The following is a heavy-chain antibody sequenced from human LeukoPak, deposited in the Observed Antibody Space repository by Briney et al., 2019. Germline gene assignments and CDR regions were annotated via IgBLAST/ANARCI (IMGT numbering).Heavy chain of an antibody. CDR1: GFTFSSYA. CDR3: ARSIVGATISGNAFDI. V-gene: IGHV3-30-3*01. J-gene: IGHJ3*02. Sequence: GGSLRLSCAASGFTFSSYAMHWVRQAPGKGLEWVAVISYDGSNKYYADSVKGRFTIPRDNSKNTLYLQMNSLRAEDTAVYYCARSIVGATISGNAFDIWGQGTMVTVSS. CDR2: ISYDGSNK. D-gene: IGHD1-26*01.